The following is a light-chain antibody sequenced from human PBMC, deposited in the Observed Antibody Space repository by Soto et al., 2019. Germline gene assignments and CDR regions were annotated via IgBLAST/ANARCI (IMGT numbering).Light chain of an antibody. CDR3: SSYTTSNTWV. J-gene: IGLJ3*02. Sequence: QSVLTQPASVSGSPGQSITISWTGTSSDVGAYDYVSWYQQHPGKAPKFMLYEVSNRPSGLSNRFSGSKSGNTASLTISGLQAEDEADYYCSSYTTSNTWVFGGGTKLTVL. CDR1: SSDVGAYDY. CDR2: EVS. V-gene: IGLV2-14*01.